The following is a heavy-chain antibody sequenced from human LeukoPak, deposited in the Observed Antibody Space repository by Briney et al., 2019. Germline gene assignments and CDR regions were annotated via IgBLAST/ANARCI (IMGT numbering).Heavy chain of an antibody. CDR2: IYPGDSDT. Sequence: GGSLQISCQGSGYRFTSYWIGWVRRLPGKGLEGMGIIYPGDSDTRYSPSFQGQVTISADKSISTAYLQWSSLKASDTAMYYCARRTLDDYGGNTLFDYWGQGTLVTVSS. V-gene: IGHV5-51*01. D-gene: IGHD4-17*01. J-gene: IGHJ4*02. CDR1: GYRFTSYW. CDR3: ARRTLDDYGGNTLFDY.